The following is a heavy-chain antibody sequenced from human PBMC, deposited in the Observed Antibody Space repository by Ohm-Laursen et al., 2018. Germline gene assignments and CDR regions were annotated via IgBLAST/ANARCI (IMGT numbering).Heavy chain of an antibody. Sequence: SLRLSCAATGFTFSGYSLDWVRQAPGKGLEWVGRTRNKANSYTTEYAASVKGRFTISRDDSKNSLYLQMNSLKTEDTAVYYCASLSSGWYLDYYGMDVWGQGTTVTVSS. CDR1: GFTFSGYS. V-gene: IGHV3-72*01. CDR2: TRNKANSYTT. J-gene: IGHJ6*02. CDR3: ASLSSGWYLDYYGMDV. D-gene: IGHD6-19*01.